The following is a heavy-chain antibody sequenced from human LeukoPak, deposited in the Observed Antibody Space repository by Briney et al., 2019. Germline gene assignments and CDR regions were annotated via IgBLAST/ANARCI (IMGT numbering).Heavy chain of an antibody. V-gene: IGHV4-4*07. J-gene: IGHJ5*02. CDR2: IYTSGST. D-gene: IGHD3-9*01. Sequence: SETLSLTCTVSGGSISSYYWSWIRQPAGKGLEWIGRIYTSGSTNYNPSLKSRVTMSVDTSKNQFSLKLSSVTAADTAVYYCARDQSDILTGYYPSNWFDPWGQGTLVTVSS. CDR3: ARDQSDILTGYYPSNWFDP. CDR1: GGSISSYY.